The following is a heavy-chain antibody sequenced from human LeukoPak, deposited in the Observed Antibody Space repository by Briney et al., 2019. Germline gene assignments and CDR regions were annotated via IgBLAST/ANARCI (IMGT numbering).Heavy chain of an antibody. CDR3: AREGILTGYSDY. Sequence: GGSLRLSCAASGFTFSSYEMNWVRQAPGKGLEWVSYISISGSTIYYADSVKGRFTISRDNAKDSLYLQMNSLRAEDTAVYYCAREGILTGYSDYWGQGTLVTVSS. D-gene: IGHD3-9*01. V-gene: IGHV3-48*03. CDR2: ISISGSTI. CDR1: GFTFSSYE. J-gene: IGHJ4*02.